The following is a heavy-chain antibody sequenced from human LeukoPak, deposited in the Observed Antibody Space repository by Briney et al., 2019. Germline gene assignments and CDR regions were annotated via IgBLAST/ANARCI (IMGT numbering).Heavy chain of an antibody. CDR3: ARGDYYGSGSYLPTFDY. J-gene: IGHJ4*02. CDR2: IGTAGDT. D-gene: IGHD3-10*01. CDR1: GFTFSSYD. V-gene: IGHV3-13*01. Sequence: GGSLRLSCAASGFTFSSYDMHWVRQAPGKGLEWVSAIGTAGDTYYPGSVKGRFTISRENAKNSLYLQMNSLRAGDTAVYYCARGDYYGSGSYLPTFDYWGQGTLVTVSS.